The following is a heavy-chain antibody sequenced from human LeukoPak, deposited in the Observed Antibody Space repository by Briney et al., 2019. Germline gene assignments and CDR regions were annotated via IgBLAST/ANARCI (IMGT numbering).Heavy chain of an antibody. CDR2: INQGGGGR. CDR3: AKDSSNWSFDY. J-gene: IGHJ4*02. V-gene: IGHV3-7*01. CDR1: GFTFTSYW. Sequence: PGGSLRLSCAASGFTFTSYWMTWVRQAPGKGLEWVANINQGGGGRYYVDSVKGRFTISRDNAKNSVHLQMNSLRAEDTAVYYCAKDSSNWSFDYWGQGTLVTVSS. D-gene: IGHD6-13*01.